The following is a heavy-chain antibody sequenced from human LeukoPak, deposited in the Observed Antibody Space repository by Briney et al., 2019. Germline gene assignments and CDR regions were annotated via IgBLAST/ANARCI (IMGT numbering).Heavy chain of an antibody. D-gene: IGHD4-17*01. CDR2: ISGYNDNT. Sequence: ASVKVSCKASGYTFTGYYMHWVRQAPGQGLEWMGWISGYNDNTKYAQKLQGRVTMTTDTSTSTAYMELRSLRSDDTAVYYCARTTVTTYADYFDYWGQGTLVTVSS. CDR3: ARTTVTTYADYFDY. J-gene: IGHJ4*02. V-gene: IGHV1-18*04. CDR1: GYTFTGYY.